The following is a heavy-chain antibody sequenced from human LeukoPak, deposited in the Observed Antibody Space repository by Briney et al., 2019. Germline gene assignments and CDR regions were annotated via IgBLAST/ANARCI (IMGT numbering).Heavy chain of an antibody. CDR1: GCTFTSYY. V-gene: IGHV1-2*02. CDR3: AREFGAFDI. Sequence: ASVKVSCKTSGCTFTSYYMQWVRPDPGQGLEWMGWINPNSGSSNYAQKFQGRVTMTRDSSISTAYRELSRLRSDDTAVYYGAREFGAFDIWGQGTMVTVSS. J-gene: IGHJ3*02. D-gene: IGHD3-10*01. CDR2: INPNSGSS.